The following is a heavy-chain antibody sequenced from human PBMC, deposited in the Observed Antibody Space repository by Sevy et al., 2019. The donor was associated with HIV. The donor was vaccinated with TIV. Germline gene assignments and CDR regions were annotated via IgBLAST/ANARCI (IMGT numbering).Heavy chain of an antibody. V-gene: IGHV1-18*01. D-gene: IGHD4-17*01. CDR2: ITTYNGYT. CDR1: GYTFTHYR. Sequence: ASVKVSCRTSGYTFTHYRLNWVRQAPGQGLEWMGWITTYNGYTYYAQQLQGRVTITRDISTTTTYMELRSLTSDDTAIYFCARGDYAWDYWGQGTLVTVSS. CDR3: ARGDYAWDY. J-gene: IGHJ4*02.